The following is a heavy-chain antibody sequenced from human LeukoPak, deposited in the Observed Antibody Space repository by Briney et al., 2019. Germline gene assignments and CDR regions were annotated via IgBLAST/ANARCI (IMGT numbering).Heavy chain of an antibody. J-gene: IGHJ6*02. CDR1: GDAFNSHT. D-gene: IGHD3-10*01. V-gene: IGHV1-69*10. Sequence: SVKVSCKASGDAFNSHTINWVRQAPGQGLEWVGSIIPSFGIPSYAQKFKGRVTISADTSTTTAFMYLTSLRSEDTAVYYCARDFWGTMVRAASMDVWGQGTTVTVSS. CDR3: ARDFWGTMVRAASMDV. CDR2: IIPSFGIP.